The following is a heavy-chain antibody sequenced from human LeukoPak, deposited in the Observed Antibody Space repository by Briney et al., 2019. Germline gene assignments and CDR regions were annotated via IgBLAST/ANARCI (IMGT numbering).Heavy chain of an antibody. CDR2: IYYSGST. V-gene: IGHV4-39*07. J-gene: IGHJ6*03. CDR3: ARCSVDYYGSGSYHYYYYYMDV. D-gene: IGHD3-10*01. Sequence: SETLSLTCTVSGGSISSSSYYWGWIRQPPGKGLEWIGSIYYSGSTYYNPSLKSRVTISVNTSKNQFSLKLSSVTAADTAVYYCARCSVDYYGSGSYHYYYYYMDVWGKGTTVTVSS. CDR1: GGSISSSSYY.